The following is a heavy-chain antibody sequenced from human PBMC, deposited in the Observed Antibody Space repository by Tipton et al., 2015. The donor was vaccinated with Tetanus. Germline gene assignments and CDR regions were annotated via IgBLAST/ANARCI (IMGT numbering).Heavy chain of an antibody. V-gene: IGHV4-30-2*01. CDR2: VYHTGGP. J-gene: IGHJ4*02. Sequence: TLSLTCAVSGGLLSTGGYSWGWIRQPPGEGLEWVGYVYHTGGPYYNPSLRGRVTISTVGSKNHFSLRLTSGTAADTGVYFCVRGRGSGAQSFGFEHWGRGTQVAVSS. D-gene: IGHD1-26*01. CDR1: GGLLSTGGYS. CDR3: VRGRGSGAQSFGFEH.